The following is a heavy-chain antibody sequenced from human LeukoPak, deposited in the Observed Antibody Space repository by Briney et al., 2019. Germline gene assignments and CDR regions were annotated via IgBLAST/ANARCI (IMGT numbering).Heavy chain of an antibody. CDR1: GGSISSYY. Sequence: PSETLSLTCTASGGSISSYYWSWIRQPPGEGLEWIGYIYYSGSTNYNPSPKSRVTISVDTSKNQFSLKLSSVTAADTAVYYCARRYEDAFDIWGQGTMVTVSS. D-gene: IGHD5-12*01. V-gene: IGHV4-59*01. CDR2: IYYSGST. CDR3: ARRYEDAFDI. J-gene: IGHJ3*02.